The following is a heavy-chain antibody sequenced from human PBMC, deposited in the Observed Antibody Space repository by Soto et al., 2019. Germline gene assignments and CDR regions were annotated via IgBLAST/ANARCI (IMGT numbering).Heavy chain of an antibody. CDR3: TRRGRQPANWFGP. CDR2: IIPMSGGP. CDR1: GGTFNSYS. Sequence: QVQLGQSGAEVKTPGSSVKVSCKASGGTFNSYSIDWLRQAPGQGIEWMGGIIPMSGGPNYAQRFQCRVTLTTDEYTNTVYVDVKSMTHEDTAVYYCTRRGRQPANWFGPWGQGTLGTVAS. V-gene: IGHV1-69*05. J-gene: IGHJ5*02.